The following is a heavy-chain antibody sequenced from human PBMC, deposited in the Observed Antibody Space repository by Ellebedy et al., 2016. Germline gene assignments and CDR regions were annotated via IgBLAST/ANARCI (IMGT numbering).Heavy chain of an antibody. D-gene: IGHD3-10*01. J-gene: IGHJ6*03. Sequence: SETLSLTCTVSGGSISSYYWSWIRQPPGKGLEWIGYIYYSGSTNYNPSLKSRVTISVDTSKNQFSLKLSSVTAADTAVYYCARVRGSGSYWESSRYMDVWGKGTTVTVSS. CDR3: ARVRGSGSYWESSRYMDV. CDR1: GGSISSYY. V-gene: IGHV4-59*01. CDR2: IYYSGST.